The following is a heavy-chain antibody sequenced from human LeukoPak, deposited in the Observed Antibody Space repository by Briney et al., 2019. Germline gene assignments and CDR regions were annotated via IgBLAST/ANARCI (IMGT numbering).Heavy chain of an antibody. Sequence: PGGSLRLSCAASGFTLSSYAMSWVRQAPGKGLEWVSAIGGSGGSTYYADSVKGRFSIFRDNSKNMLYLQMNSLRVEDTAVYYCAKGHADSSGYYYFDSWGQGTLVTVPS. CDR2: IGGSGGST. D-gene: IGHD3-22*01. J-gene: IGHJ4*02. CDR3: AKGHADSSGYYYFDS. V-gene: IGHV3-23*01. CDR1: GFTLSSYA.